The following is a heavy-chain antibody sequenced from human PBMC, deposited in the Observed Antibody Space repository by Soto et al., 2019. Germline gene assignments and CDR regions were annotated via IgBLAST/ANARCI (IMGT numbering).Heavy chain of an antibody. J-gene: IGHJ4*02. V-gene: IGHV3-74*01. Sequence: EVHLVESGGGLVQPGGSLRLSCVASGFAFDAYWMHWVRQVPGEGPVWVSRIDYDGTTTTYADSVKGRFTISRDHAKNTLYLQMNSWRAEDTGVYYCTRGPRPSSAGTGAYWGQGTLVTVSS. CDR3: TRGPRPSSAGTGAY. CDR2: IDYDGTTT. D-gene: IGHD6-13*01. CDR1: GFAFDAYW.